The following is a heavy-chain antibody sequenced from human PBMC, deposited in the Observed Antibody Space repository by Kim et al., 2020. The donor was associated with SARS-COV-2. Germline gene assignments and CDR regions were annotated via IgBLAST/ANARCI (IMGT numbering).Heavy chain of an antibody. V-gene: IGHV3-72*01. CDR1: GFTFSDHY. Sequence: GGSLRLSCAASGFTFSDHYMDWVRQAPGKGLEWVGRIRNKANSYTTEYAASVKGRFTISRDDSKNSLYLQMNSLKTEDTAVYYCVRSSSSNFFDYWGQGT. J-gene: IGHJ4*02. CDR2: IRNKANSYTT. CDR3: VRSSSSNFFDY. D-gene: IGHD6-6*01.